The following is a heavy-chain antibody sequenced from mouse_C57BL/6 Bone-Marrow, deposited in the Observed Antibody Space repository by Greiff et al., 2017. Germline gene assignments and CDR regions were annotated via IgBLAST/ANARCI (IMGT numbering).Heavy chain of an antibody. CDR1: GYTFTSYW. J-gene: IGHJ3*01. Sequence: QVQLQQPGAELVKPGASVKLSCKASGYTFTSYWMHWVKQRPGRGLEWIGRIDPNSGGTKYNEKFKSKATLTVDKPSSTAYMQLSSLTFEDSAVYYCATYSNYVAWFAYWGQGTLVTVSA. V-gene: IGHV1-72*01. CDR2: IDPNSGGT. CDR3: ATYSNYVAWFAY. D-gene: IGHD2-5*01.